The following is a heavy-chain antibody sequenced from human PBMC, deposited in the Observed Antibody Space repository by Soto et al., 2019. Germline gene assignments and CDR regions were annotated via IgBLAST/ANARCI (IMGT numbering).Heavy chain of an antibody. CDR1: GFTFSSYW. CDR2: IKTDGSIT. D-gene: IGHD1-7*01. Sequence: WGSLRLSCAASGFTFSSYWMYCFRQAPGKGLVWVSRIKTDGSITSYADSVKGRFTVSRDNARDMLYLQMNSLRAEDTAVYYCAKDMNSVPEYWGQGTLVTVSS. CDR3: AKDMNSVPEY. J-gene: IGHJ4*02. V-gene: IGHV3-74*01.